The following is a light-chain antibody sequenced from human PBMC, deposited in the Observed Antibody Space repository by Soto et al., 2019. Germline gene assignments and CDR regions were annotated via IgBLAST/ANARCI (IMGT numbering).Light chain of an antibody. J-gene: IGKJ1*01. V-gene: IGKV1-39*01. Sequence: DIQMTQSPSSLSASVGDRVTITCRASQSISSYLNWYQQKPGKAPKLLIYAASSLQSGVPSRFSGSVSGTDFTLTISSLQPEDFAVYYCQQYNNWPRTFGQGTKV. CDR1: QSISSY. CDR3: QQYNNWPRT. CDR2: AAS.